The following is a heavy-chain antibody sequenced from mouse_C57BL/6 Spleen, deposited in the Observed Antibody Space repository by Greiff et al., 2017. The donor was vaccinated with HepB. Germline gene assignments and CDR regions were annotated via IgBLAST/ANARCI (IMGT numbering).Heavy chain of an antibody. V-gene: IGHV1-22*01. CDR3: ANGADAHYYAMDY. J-gene: IGHJ4*01. CDR1: GYTFTDYN. CDR2: INPNNGGT. D-gene: IGHD1-1*02. Sequence: EVQLQQSGPELVKPGASVKMSCKASGYTFTDYNMHWVKQSHGKSLEWIGYINPNNGGTSYNQKFKGKATLTVNKSSSTAYMELRSLTSEDSAVYYCANGADAHYYAMDYWGQGTSVTVSS.